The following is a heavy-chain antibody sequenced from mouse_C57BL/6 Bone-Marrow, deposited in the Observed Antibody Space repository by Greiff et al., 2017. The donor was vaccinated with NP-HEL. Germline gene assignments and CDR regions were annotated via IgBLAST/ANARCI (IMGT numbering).Heavy chain of an antibody. CDR2: INPGSGGT. V-gene: IGHV1-54*01. D-gene: IGHD1-1*01. J-gene: IGHJ2*01. CDR1: GYAFTNYL. CDR3: ARGVDNY. Sequence: QVQLKESGAELARPGTSVKVSCKASGYAFTNYLIEWVKQRPGQGLEWIGVINPGSGGTNYNEKFKGKATLTADKSSSTAYMQLSSLTSEDSAVYFCARGVDNYWGQGTTLTVSS.